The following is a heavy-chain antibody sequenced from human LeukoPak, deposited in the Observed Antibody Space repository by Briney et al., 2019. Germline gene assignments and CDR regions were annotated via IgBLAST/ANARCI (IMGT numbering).Heavy chain of an antibody. CDR3: ARDPRFLEWSYAFDI. CDR2: INPNSGGT. D-gene: IGHD3-3*01. V-gene: IGHV1-2*02. J-gene: IGHJ3*02. CDR1: GYTFTGYY. Sequence: ASVKVSCKASGYTFTGYYMHWVRQAPGQGLEWMGWINPNSGGTNYAQKFQGRVTMTRDTSISTAYMELSRLRSDDTAVYYCARDPRFLEWSYAFDIGGKGKMVTVSS.